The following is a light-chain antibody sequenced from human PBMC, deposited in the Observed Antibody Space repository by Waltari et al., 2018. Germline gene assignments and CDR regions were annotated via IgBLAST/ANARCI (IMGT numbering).Light chain of an antibody. V-gene: IGKV1-8*01. CDR3: QQYYSYPRT. Sequence: AIQLTQSPSSLSASVGDRVTITCRASQGISSYLAWYQQKPGKAPKLLIYAASTLHNGVPSRFSGSGSGTDFTLTISCLQSEDFATYYCQQYYSYPRTFGQGTKVEIK. CDR2: AAS. CDR1: QGISSY. J-gene: IGKJ1*01.